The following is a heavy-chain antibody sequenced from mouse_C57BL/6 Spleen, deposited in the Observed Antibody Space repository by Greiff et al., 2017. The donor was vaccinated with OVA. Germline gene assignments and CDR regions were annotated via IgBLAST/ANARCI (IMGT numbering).Heavy chain of an antibody. V-gene: IGHV1-53*01. CDR2: INPSNGGT. CDR1: GYTFTSYW. Sequence: QVQLQQPGTDLVKPGASVKLSCKASGYTFTSYWMHWVKQRPGQGLEWIGYINPSNGGTNYNDKFKSKVTLTVDKSSSTAYMQLSSLTSEDSAVYYCTRKAAQAWDYWGQGTSVTVSS. J-gene: IGHJ4*01. CDR3: TRKAAQAWDY. D-gene: IGHD3-2*02.